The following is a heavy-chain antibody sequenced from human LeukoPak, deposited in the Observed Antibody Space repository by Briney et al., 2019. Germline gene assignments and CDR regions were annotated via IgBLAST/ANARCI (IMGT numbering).Heavy chain of an antibody. CDR2: INSGSGSV. J-gene: IGHJ4*02. CDR3: TREVVGTTIKNFDS. D-gene: IGHD4-11*01. V-gene: IGHV1-46*01. Sequence: ASVKVSCKASGYSHTSDWMHWVRQAPGQGLEWMGAINSGSGSVSHAQKLQGRVTMTRDTATSTVYMELSSLGSEDTAVNYCTREVVGTTIKNFDSWGQGTLVTVSP. CDR1: GYSHTSDW.